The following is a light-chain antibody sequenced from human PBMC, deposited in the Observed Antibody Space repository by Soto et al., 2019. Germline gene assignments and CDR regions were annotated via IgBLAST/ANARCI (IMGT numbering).Light chain of an antibody. V-gene: IGKV3-20*01. Sequence: EIVLTQSPGTLSLSPGEGATLSCRASQSISRLYLSWYQQKPGQPPRLLIYDGSTRATGIPDRFSGSGSGTDFTLTISRLEPEDFAVYYCQQRGGSPPTWTFGQGTKVDIK. J-gene: IGKJ1*01. CDR2: DGS. CDR1: QSISRLY. CDR3: QQRGGSPPTWT.